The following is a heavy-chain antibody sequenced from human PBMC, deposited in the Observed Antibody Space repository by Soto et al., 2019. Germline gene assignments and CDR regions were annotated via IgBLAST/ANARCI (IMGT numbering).Heavy chain of an antibody. CDR3: ARDLYYYGSGTYSGGY. D-gene: IGHD3-10*01. V-gene: IGHV1-18*01. J-gene: IGHJ4*02. CDR2: ISAYNGNT. Sequence: QVQLVQSGAEVKKPGASVKVSCKASGYTFSNYGFTWVRQAPGQGLEWMGWISAYNGNTNYAQNLQGRVTMTTDTSTSTAHMDLRSLRSDDTAVYYCARDLYYYGSGTYSGGYWGQGTLVTVSS. CDR1: GYTFSNYG.